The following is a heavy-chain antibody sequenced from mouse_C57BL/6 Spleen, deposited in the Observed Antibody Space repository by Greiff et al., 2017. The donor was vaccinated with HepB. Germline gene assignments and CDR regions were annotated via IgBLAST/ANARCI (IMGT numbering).Heavy chain of an antibody. CDR1: GYSFTGYY. J-gene: IGHJ1*03. Sequence: EVKLQESGPELVKPGASVKISCKASGYSFTGYYMNWVKQSPEKSLEWIGEINPSTGGTTYNQKFKAKATLTVDKSSSTAYMQLKSLTSEDSAVYYCARYGFWYFDVWGTGTTVTVSS. V-gene: IGHV1-42*01. CDR2: INPSTGGT. D-gene: IGHD1-1*01. CDR3: ARYGFWYFDV.